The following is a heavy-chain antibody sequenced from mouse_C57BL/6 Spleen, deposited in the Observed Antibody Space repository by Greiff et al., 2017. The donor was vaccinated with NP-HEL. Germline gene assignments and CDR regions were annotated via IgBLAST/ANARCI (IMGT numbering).Heavy chain of an antibody. V-gene: IGHV1-20*01. J-gene: IGHJ1*03. D-gene: IGHD2-1*01. Sequence: VQLQQSGPELVKPGDSVKISCKASGYSFTGYFMNWVMQSHGKSLEWIGRINPYNGDTFYIQKFKGKATLTVDKSSSTAHMELRSLTSEDSAVYVCARGNYWYFDVWGTGTTVTVSS. CDR2: INPYNGDT. CDR3: ARGNYWYFDV. CDR1: GYSFTGYF.